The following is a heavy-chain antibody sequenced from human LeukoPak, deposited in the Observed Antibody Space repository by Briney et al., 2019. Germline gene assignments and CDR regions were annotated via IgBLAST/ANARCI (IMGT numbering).Heavy chain of an antibody. CDR1: GFTFSSYA. CDR2: ISSSSSYI. J-gene: IGHJ4*02. V-gene: IGHV3-21*01. CDR3: ARKTTTVVTRGFDY. Sequence: GGSLRLSCAASGFTFSSYAMSWVRQAPGKGLEWVSSISSSSSYIYYADSVKGRFTISRDNAKNSLYLQMNSLRAEDTAVYYCARKTTTVVTRGFDYWGQGTLVTVSS. D-gene: IGHD4-23*01.